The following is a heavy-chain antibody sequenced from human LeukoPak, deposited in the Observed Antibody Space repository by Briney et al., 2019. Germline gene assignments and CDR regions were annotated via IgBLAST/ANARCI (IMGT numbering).Heavy chain of an antibody. CDR3: ARDAETSLAN. V-gene: IGHV3-66*01. J-gene: IGHJ4*02. CDR1: GFAVSRKY. Sequence: LGGSLRLSCAASGFAVSRKYMTWGRQAPGKGLEWVTVIYLDGRADYADSVKGRFTISSDNSKNTVYLQMNSLKDEDTAVYYCARDAETSLANWGQGTLVTVSP. CDR2: IYLDGRA. D-gene: IGHD5-24*01.